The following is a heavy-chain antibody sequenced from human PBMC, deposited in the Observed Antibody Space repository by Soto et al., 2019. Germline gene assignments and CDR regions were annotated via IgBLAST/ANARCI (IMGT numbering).Heavy chain of an antibody. V-gene: IGHV1-18*01. CDR2: ISAYNGNT. D-gene: IGHD3-3*01. Sequence: ASVKVSCKASGYTFTSYGISWVRQAPGQGLEWMGWISAYNGNTNYAQKLQGRVTMTTDTSASTAYMELRSLRSDDTAVYYCARVHDFWSGYHFDYWGQGTLVTVSS. CDR1: GYTFTSYG. J-gene: IGHJ4*02. CDR3: ARVHDFWSGYHFDY.